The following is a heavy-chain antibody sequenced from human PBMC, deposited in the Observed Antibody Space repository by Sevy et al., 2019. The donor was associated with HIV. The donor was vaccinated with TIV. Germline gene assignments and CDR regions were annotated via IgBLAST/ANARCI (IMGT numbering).Heavy chain of an antibody. D-gene: IGHD2-2*01. CDR1: GGTFSSYA. CDR2: IIPIFGTA. V-gene: IGHV1-69*13. CDR3: ARGGISMQYQLPWDY. Sequence: ASVKVSCKASGGTFSSYAISWVRQAPGQGLEWMGGIIPIFGTANYAQKFQGRVTITADESTSTAYMELSSLGSEDTAVYYCARGGISMQYQLPWDYWGQGTLVTVSS. J-gene: IGHJ4*02.